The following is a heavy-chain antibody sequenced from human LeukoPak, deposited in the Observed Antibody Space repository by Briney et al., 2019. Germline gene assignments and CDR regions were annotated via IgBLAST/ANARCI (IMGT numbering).Heavy chain of an antibody. Sequence: GGSLRLSCAASGFTFSNSAMTWVRQAPGKGLEWVSSISGHVQSTYYAESVEGRFTISRDNAKNTLYMYIHSLRAEDTAVYYCAREYYDSSGSPYFDYWGQGTLVTVSS. CDR1: GFTFSNSA. CDR2: ISGHVQST. V-gene: IGHV3-23*01. CDR3: AREYYDSSGSPYFDY. J-gene: IGHJ4*02. D-gene: IGHD3-22*01.